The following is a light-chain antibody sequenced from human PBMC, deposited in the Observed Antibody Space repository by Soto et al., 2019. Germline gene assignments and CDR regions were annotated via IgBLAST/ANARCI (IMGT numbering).Light chain of an antibody. CDR2: DAS. V-gene: IGKV1-5*01. CDR1: QSISSW. CDR3: QQYNSYSPQT. Sequence: DIQMTQSPSTLSASVGDRVTITCRASQSISSWLAWYQQQPGKAPKLLIYDASSLESGVPSRFSVSGSGKEFTLTISSLQPDDFATYYFQQYNSYSPQTFGQGTKVEIK. J-gene: IGKJ1*01.